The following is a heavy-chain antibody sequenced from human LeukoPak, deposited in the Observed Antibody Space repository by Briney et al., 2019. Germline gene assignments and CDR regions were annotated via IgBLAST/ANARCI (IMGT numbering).Heavy chain of an antibody. V-gene: IGHV4-59*01. CDR2: IYYSGST. CDR1: GGSISSYY. D-gene: IGHD3-9*01. CDR3: ARVGTVLRYFDWFDGLDY. J-gene: IGHJ4*02. Sequence: SETLSLTCTVSGGSISSYYWSWIRQPPGKGLEWIGYIYYSGSTNYNPSLKSRVTISVDTSKNQFSLKLSSVTAADTAVYYCARVGTVLRYFDWFDGLDYWGQGTLVTVSS.